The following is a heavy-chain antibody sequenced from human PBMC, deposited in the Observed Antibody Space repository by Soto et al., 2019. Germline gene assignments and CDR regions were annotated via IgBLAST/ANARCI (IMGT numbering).Heavy chain of an antibody. CDR1: GGSFSGYY. Sequence: PSETLSLTCAVYGGSFSGYYWSWIRQPPGKGLEWIGEINHSGSTNYNPSLKSRVTISVDTSKNQFSLKLSSVTAADTAVYYCARGGGLSIFGVVQDYYGMDVWGQGTTVT. J-gene: IGHJ6*02. CDR3: ARGGGLSIFGVVQDYYGMDV. CDR2: INHSGST. V-gene: IGHV4-34*01. D-gene: IGHD3-3*02.